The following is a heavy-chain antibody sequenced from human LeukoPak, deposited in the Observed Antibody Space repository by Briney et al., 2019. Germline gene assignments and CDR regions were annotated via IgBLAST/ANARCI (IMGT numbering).Heavy chain of an antibody. CDR3: AKGDYGDNLDY. J-gene: IGHJ4*02. CDR1: GGSISSSSYY. V-gene: IGHV3-23*01. CDR2: ISGSGGTT. D-gene: IGHD4-17*01. Sequence: ETLSLTCTVSGGSISSSSYYWGWIRQAPGKGLEWVSDISGSGGTTYYADSVRGRFTISRDNSKNTLYLQMNSLRAEDTAVYYCAKGDYGDNLDYWGQGALVTVSS.